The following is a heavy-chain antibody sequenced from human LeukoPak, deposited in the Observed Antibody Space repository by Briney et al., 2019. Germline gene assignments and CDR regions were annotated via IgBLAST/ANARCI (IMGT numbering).Heavy chain of an antibody. Sequence: GGSLRLSCAASGFTFDDYGMSCVRHAPGEGLGWVSGINWNGGSTGYTDSVKGRFTISRDNAKNSLYLQMNSLRAEDTAVYYCARSVQPFYYYYMDVWGKGTTVTVSS. CDR1: GFTFDDYG. CDR2: INWNGGST. J-gene: IGHJ6*03. V-gene: IGHV3-20*04. D-gene: IGHD4-17*01. CDR3: ARSVQPFYYYYMDV.